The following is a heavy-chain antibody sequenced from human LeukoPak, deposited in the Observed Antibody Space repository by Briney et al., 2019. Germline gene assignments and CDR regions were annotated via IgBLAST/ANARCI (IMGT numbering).Heavy chain of an antibody. J-gene: IGHJ3*02. D-gene: IGHD3-10*01. CDR2: THHSGNT. V-gene: IGHV4-59*08. CDR3: ARWEVRLNAFEM. Sequence: PSEPLSLTCIVSGDSLSGYSWNWFRQPPGKGREWIGYTHHSGNTLYNPSLKSRVTTSVDTSKNQFSLSLSSVTAADTAVYYCARWEVRLNAFEMWGQGTMVTVSS. CDR1: GDSLSGYS.